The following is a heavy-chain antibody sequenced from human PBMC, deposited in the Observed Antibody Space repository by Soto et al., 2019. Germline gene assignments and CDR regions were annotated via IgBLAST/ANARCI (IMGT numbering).Heavy chain of an antibody. CDR1: GYTFIANY. J-gene: IGHJ4*02. V-gene: IGHV1-2*02. Sequence: ASVKVSCKGSGYTFIANYIQWVRQAPGQGLEWMGWINPNSGDTTYAQKFQGRVTLTRDTSITTAYMELSGLTSDDTAVYFCAREGSGWKYFAYWGQGSLVTVSS. D-gene: IGHD6-19*01. CDR2: INPNSGDT. CDR3: AREGSGWKYFAY.